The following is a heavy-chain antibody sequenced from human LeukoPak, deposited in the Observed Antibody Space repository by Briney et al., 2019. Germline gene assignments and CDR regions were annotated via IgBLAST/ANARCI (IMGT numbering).Heavy chain of an antibody. J-gene: IGHJ4*02. CDR2: ISSSSSYI. CDR1: GFTFSSYS. Sequence: GGSLRLSCAASGFTFSSYSMNRVRQAPGKGLEWVSSISSSSSYIYYADSVKGRFTISRDNAKNSLYLQMNSLRAEDTAVYYCARNPAAAGTAYWGQGTLVTVSS. D-gene: IGHD6-13*01. V-gene: IGHV3-21*01. CDR3: ARNPAAAGTAY.